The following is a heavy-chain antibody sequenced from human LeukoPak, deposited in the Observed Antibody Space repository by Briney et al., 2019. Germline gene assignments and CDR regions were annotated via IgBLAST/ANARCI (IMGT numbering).Heavy chain of an antibody. J-gene: IGHJ6*02. CDR3: AVSYYYDSSGEPVPYYYYGMDV. V-gene: IGHV3-23*01. CDR1: GFTFLSHF. CDR2: VSGVGGST. D-gene: IGHD3-22*01. Sequence: SGGSLRLSCAASGFTFLSHFMIWVRRAPGKGLEWVSSVSGVGGSTYYADSVKGRFTISRDNSKNTLYLQMNSLGAEDTAVYYCAVSYYYDSSGEPVPYYYYGMDVWGQGTTVTVSS.